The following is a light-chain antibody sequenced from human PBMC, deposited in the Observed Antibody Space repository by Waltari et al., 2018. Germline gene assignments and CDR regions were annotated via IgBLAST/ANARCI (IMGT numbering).Light chain of an antibody. CDR3: CSYRGNSTFV. CDR1: TNNLGTYNL. J-gene: IGLJ2*01. CDR2: DGV. V-gene: IGLV2-23*03. Sequence: QTALTQPASVSGSPGQSIPISCAGATNNLGTYNLVSWYQQHPDKAPKPIIFDGVKRPSGVSNRFSGSKSGNTASLTISGLQTEDEADYYCCSYRGNSTFVFGGGTKLTVL.